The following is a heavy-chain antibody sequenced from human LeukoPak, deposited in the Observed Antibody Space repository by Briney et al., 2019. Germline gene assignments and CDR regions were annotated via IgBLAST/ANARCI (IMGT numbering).Heavy chain of an antibody. CDR1: GYSISSGYY. J-gene: IGHJ3*02. D-gene: IGHD3-16*01. CDR3: ARQGGGAFDI. Sequence: SXTLSLTCAVSGYSISSGYYWGWIRPPPGKGLEWIGSIYHSGSTYYNPSLKSRVTISVDTSKNQFSLKLSSVTAADTAVYYCARQGGGAFDIWGQGTVVTVSS. V-gene: IGHV4-38-2*01. CDR2: IYHSGST.